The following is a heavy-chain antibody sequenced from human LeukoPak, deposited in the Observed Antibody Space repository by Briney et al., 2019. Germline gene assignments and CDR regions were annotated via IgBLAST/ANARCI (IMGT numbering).Heavy chain of an antibody. V-gene: IGHV4-59*11. CDR2: IYDSGST. Sequence: SETLSLTCTVSGGSISSHYWSWIRQPPGKGLEWSGYIYDSGSTNYNPSLKSRVTISVDTSKKQFSLKLSSVTAADTAVYYCARVYYYYYYMDVWGKGTTVTVSS. J-gene: IGHJ6*03. CDR3: ARVYYYYYYMDV. CDR1: GGSISSHY.